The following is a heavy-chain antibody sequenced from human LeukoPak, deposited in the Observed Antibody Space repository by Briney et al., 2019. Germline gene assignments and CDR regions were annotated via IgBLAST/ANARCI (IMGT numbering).Heavy chain of an antibody. CDR2: ISSSSSYI. J-gene: IGHJ6*04. CDR3: ARDLVVVPAAMSYYYGMDV. Sequence: GGSLRLSCAASGFTFSSYSMNWVRQAPGKGLEWVSSISSSSSYIYYADSEKGRFTISRDNAKNSLYLQMNSLRAEDTAVYYCARDLVVVPAAMSYYYGMDVWGKGTTVTVSS. CDR1: GFTFSSYS. D-gene: IGHD2-2*01. V-gene: IGHV3-21*01.